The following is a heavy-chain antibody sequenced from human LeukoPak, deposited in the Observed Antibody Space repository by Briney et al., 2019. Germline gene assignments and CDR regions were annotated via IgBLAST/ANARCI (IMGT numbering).Heavy chain of an antibody. Sequence: PSETLSLTCTVSGGSISSYCWSWIRQPAGKGLEWIGRIYTSGSTNYNPSLKSRVTMSVDTPKNQLTLKLSSVTAADTAVHYCAREGGDSSGYHNWFDPWGQGTLVTVSS. D-gene: IGHD3-22*01. CDR1: GGSISSYC. V-gene: IGHV4-4*07. J-gene: IGHJ5*02. CDR2: IYTSGST. CDR3: AREGGDSSGYHNWFDP.